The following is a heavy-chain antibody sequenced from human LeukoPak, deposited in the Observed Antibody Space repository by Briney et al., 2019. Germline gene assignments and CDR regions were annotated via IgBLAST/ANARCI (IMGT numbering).Heavy chain of an antibody. D-gene: IGHD6-13*01. Sequence: PSETLSLTCTVVGGAINRRNYYWGWIRQSPGKGLEWIGSTYYSGSVNNNPSLQSRVTISVDTSRNQFSLKLSSVTAADTAVYYCARHFWGYSSPYWFDPWGQGTLVTVSS. V-gene: IGHV4-39*01. CDR2: TYYSGSV. CDR3: ARHFWGYSSPYWFDP. CDR1: GGAINRRNYY. J-gene: IGHJ5*02.